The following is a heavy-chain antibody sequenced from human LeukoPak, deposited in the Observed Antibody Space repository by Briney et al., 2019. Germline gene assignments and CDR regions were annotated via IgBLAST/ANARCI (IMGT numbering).Heavy chain of an antibody. D-gene: IGHD5-24*01. V-gene: IGHV1-2*02. J-gene: IGHJ4*02. CDR1: GYTFTGYY. CDR2: INPNSGGT. CDR3: ARDRPADGYNYELDY. Sequence: ASVKVSFKASGYTFTGYYMHWVRQAPGQGLEWMGWINPNSGGTNYAQKFQGRVTMTRDTSISTAYMELSRLRSDDTAVYYCARDRPADGYNYELDYWGQGAMVTVSS.